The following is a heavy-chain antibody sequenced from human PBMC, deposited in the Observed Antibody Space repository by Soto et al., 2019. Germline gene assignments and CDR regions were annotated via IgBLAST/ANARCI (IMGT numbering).Heavy chain of an antibody. Sequence: ASVKVSCKASGYTFTSYYMHWVRQAPGQGLEWMGIINPSGGSTSYAQKFQGRVTMTRDTSTSTVYMELSSLRSEDTAVYYCARESYSSGWYGMGIDYWGQGTLVTVS. CDR2: INPSGGST. V-gene: IGHV1-46*01. CDR1: GYTFTSYY. CDR3: ARESYSSGWYGMGIDY. D-gene: IGHD6-19*01. J-gene: IGHJ4*02.